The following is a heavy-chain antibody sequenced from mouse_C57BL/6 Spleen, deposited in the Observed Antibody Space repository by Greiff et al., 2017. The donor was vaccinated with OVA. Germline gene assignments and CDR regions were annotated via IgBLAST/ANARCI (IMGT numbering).Heavy chain of an antibody. J-gene: IGHJ4*01. CDR3: TRVFITTVGGAMDY. CDR1: GFTFTDYE. CDR2: IDPETGGT. D-gene: IGHD1-1*01. V-gene: IGHV1-15*01. Sequence: VKLMESGAELVRPGASVTLSCKASGFTFTDYEMHWVKQTPVHGLEWIGAIDPETGGTAYNQKFKGKAILTADKSSSTAYMELRSLTSEDSAVYYCTRVFITTVGGAMDYWGQGTSVTVSS.